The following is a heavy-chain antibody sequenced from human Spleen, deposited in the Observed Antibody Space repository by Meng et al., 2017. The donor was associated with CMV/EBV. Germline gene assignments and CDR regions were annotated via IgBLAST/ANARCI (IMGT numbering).Heavy chain of an antibody. CDR2: IKEDGSEQ. D-gene: IGHD2-8*02. Sequence: GGSLRLSCAVSGFNISDDWMSWVRQVPGRGLEWVANIKEDGSEQYYRDSVRGRFTISRDNAKNSLYLLMSSLRVEDTAVYYCVKPYCTATTCYMGWVDPWGQGTLVTVSS. J-gene: IGHJ5*02. V-gene: IGHV3-7*01. CDR1: GFNISDDW. CDR3: VKPYCTATTCYMGWVDP.